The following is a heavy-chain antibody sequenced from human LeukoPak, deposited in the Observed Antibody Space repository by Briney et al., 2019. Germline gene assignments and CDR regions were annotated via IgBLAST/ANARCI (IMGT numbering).Heavy chain of an antibody. CDR1: GFTFSRYG. CDR3: AKVTAVAGTDYFDY. D-gene: IGHD6-19*01. V-gene: IGHV3-23*01. Sequence: PGGSLRLSCAASGFTFSRYGMSWVRQAPGKGLEWVSAISGSGGSTYYADSVKGRFTISRDNSKNTLYLQMNSLRAEDTAVYYCAKVTAVAGTDYFDYWGQGTLVTVSS. J-gene: IGHJ4*02. CDR2: ISGSGGST.